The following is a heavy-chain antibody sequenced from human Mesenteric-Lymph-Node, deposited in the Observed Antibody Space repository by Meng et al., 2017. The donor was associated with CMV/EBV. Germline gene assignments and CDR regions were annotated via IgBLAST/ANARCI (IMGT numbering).Heavy chain of an antibody. Sequence: GESLKISCAASGFTFSSYWMSWVRQAPGKGLEWVANIKQDGSEKYYVDSVKGRFTISRDNAKNTLYLQVNSLRAEDTAVYYCARGRARGLNGLFDYWGQGTLVTVSS. V-gene: IGHV3-7*01. D-gene: IGHD3-16*01. CDR3: ARGRARGLNGLFDY. CDR2: IKQDGSEK. J-gene: IGHJ4*02. CDR1: GFTFSSYW.